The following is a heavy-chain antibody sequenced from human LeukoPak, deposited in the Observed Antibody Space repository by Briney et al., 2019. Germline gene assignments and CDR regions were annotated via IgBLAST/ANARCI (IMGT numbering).Heavy chain of an antibody. CDR3: ARSEQFPYYMDV. J-gene: IGHJ6*03. D-gene: IGHD6-19*01. V-gene: IGHV1-46*01. Sequence: ASVKVSCKASGYTFSSYYVHWVRQAPGQGLEWMGMIIPSDGCTSYAQKFQGRVTMTRDTSISTAYMDLSRLRSDDTAVYYCARSEQFPYYMDVWGKGTTVSVSS. CDR1: GYTFSSYY. CDR2: IIPSDGCT.